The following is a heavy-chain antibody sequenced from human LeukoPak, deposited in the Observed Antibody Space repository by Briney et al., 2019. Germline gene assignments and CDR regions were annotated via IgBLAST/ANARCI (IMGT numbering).Heavy chain of an antibody. D-gene: IGHD6-13*01. J-gene: IGHJ4*02. CDR3: ARDQQPSPFDY. CDR2: IYHSGST. V-gene: IGHV4-38-2*02. CDR1: GYSISSGYY. Sequence: PSETLSLTCTVSGYSISSGYYWGWIRQPPGKGLEWIGSIYHSGSTYYNPSLKSRVTISVDTSKNQFSLKLSSVTAADTAVYYCARDQQPSPFDYWGQGTLVTVSS.